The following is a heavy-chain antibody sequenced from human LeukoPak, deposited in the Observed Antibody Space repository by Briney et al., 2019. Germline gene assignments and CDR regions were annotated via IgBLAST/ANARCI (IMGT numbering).Heavy chain of an antibody. D-gene: IGHD3-3*02. CDR3: AKRAGAFLERLLDH. V-gene: IGHV3-9*01. J-gene: IGHJ4*02. Sequence: SLRLSCAASGFTFDDYAMHWVRRSPGKGREGVSCIIWNSGIIVYAHSLKGRFTLCRDHAKKSLYLQMNTLRAAETALYYRAKRAGAFLERLLDHCGQGSLVSVSS. CDR1: GFTFDDYA. CDR2: IIWNSGII.